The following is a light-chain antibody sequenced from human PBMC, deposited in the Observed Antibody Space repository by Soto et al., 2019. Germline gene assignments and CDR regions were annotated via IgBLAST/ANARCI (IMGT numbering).Light chain of an antibody. CDR1: ISDFVVYNY. V-gene: IGLV2-14*01. Sequence: QSVLTQPASVSGSPGQSITISCTGTISDFVVYNYVSWYQQHPGKAPKLMIYGVSNRPSGVSNRFSGSKSGNTASLTISGLQADDEADYYCSSHTISSALQVFGNGTKVT. CDR3: SSHTISSALQV. J-gene: IGLJ1*01. CDR2: GVS.